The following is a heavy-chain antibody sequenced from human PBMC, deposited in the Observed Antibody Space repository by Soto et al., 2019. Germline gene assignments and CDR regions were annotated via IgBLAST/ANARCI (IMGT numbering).Heavy chain of an antibody. Sequence: ASVKVSCKASGYSFTDYHIHWVRQAPGQGLEWLGRINPKSGGTSTSQKFQGWVTMTRDRSISTVYMELTRLRSDDTAVYFCARGHSTDCSNGVCSFFYNHEMDVWGQGTTVTVSS. CDR3: ARGHSTDCSNGVCSFFYNHEMDV. CDR2: INPKSGGT. V-gene: IGHV1-2*04. J-gene: IGHJ6*02. D-gene: IGHD2-8*01. CDR1: GYSFTDYH.